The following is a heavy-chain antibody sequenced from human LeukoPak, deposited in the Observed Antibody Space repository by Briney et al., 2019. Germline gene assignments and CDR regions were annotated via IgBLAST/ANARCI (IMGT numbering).Heavy chain of an antibody. CDR2: ISGSGGST. CDR1: GFTFSSYA. D-gene: IGHD6-19*01. Sequence: QAGGSLRLSCAASGFTFSSYAMSWVRQAPGRGLEWVSAISGSGGSTYYADSVKGRFTISRDNSKNTLYLQMNSLRAEDTAVYYCAKDGMAVADRFDYWGQGTLVTVSS. J-gene: IGHJ4*02. V-gene: IGHV3-23*01. CDR3: AKDGMAVADRFDY.